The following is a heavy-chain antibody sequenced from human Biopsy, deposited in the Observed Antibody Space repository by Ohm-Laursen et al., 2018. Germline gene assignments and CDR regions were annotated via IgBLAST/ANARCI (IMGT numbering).Heavy chain of an antibody. V-gene: IGHV1-2*02. D-gene: IGHD3-3*01. CDR1: GDAFLGYY. J-gene: IGHJ4*02. CDR2: IYPNSGDT. CDR3: ARDLLEWSLPS. Sequence: GASVKVSCKASGDAFLGYYLHWARQAPGQGLEWMGSIYPNSGDTDFAQKFQGRVSMTRDTSVSTAYLELSSLRSDDTAIYYCARDLLEWSLPSWGQGTLVTVSS.